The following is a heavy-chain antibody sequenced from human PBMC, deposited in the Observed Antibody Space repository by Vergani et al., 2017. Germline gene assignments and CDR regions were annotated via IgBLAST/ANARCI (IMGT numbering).Heavy chain of an antibody. Sequence: QVQLQQWGAGLLKPSETLSLTCAVYGGSFSGYYWSWIRQPPGKGLEWIGEINHSGSTNYNPSLKSRVTISVDTSKNQFSLKLSSVTAADTAVYYCAKVQGLSTRVDRTFDYWGQGTLVTVSS. D-gene: IGHD6-19*01. V-gene: IGHV4-34*01. CDR2: INHSGST. CDR1: GGSFSGYY. J-gene: IGHJ4*02. CDR3: AKVQGLSTRVDRTFDY.